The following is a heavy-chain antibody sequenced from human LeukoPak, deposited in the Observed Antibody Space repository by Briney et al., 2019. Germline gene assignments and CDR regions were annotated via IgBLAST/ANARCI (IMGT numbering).Heavy chain of an antibody. CDR1: GFTFSSYA. D-gene: IGHD1/OR15-1a*01. J-gene: IGHJ4*02. CDR2: ISYDGSNK. Sequence: GGSLRLSCAASGFTFSSYAMSWVRQAPGKGLEWVAVISYDGSNKYYADSVKGRFTISRDNSKNTLYLQMNSLRAEDTAVYYCWTGTYYFDYWGQGTLITVSS. CDR3: WTGTYYFDY. V-gene: IGHV3-30*03.